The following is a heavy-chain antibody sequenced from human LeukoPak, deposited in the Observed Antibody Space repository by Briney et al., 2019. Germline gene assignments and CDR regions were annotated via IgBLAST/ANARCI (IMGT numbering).Heavy chain of an antibody. J-gene: IGHJ3*02. Sequence: GASVTVSCKASGYTFTSYYMHWVRQAPGQGLEWMGIINPSGGSTSYAQKFQGRVTMTRDTSTSTVYMELSSLRSEDTAVYYCARDRKVVDHLRDDAFDIWGQGTMVTVSS. CDR2: INPSGGST. D-gene: IGHD2-2*01. CDR1: GYTFTSYY. V-gene: IGHV1-46*01. CDR3: ARDRKVVDHLRDDAFDI.